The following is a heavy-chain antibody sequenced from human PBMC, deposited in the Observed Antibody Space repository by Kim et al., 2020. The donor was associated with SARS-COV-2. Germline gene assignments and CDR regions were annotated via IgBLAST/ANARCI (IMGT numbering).Heavy chain of an antibody. Sequence: GGSLRLSCAASGFTFSSYWMSWVRQAPGKGLEWVANIKQDGSEKYYVDSVKGRFTISRDNAKNSLYLQMNSLRAEDTAVYYCARIFRDTAMVILYYYYYGMDVWGQGTTVTVSS. D-gene: IGHD5-18*01. CDR3: ARIFRDTAMVILYYYYYGMDV. CDR1: GFTFSSYW. J-gene: IGHJ6*02. CDR2: IKQDGSEK. V-gene: IGHV3-7*01.